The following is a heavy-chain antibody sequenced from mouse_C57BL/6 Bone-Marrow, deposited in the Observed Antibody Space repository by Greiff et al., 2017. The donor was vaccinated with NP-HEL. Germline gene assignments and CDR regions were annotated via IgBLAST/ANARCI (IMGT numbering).Heavy chain of an antibody. CDR1: GYTFTSYW. D-gene: IGHD2-1*01. Sequence: QVQLQQPGAELVKPGASVKLSCKASGYTFTSYWMHWVKQRPGQGLEWIGMIHPHSGSTNYNEKFKSKATLTVDKSSSTAYMQLSSLTSEDSAVYYCARSRVYYGNYWFAYWGQGTLVTVSA. J-gene: IGHJ3*01. CDR2: IHPHSGST. V-gene: IGHV1-64*01. CDR3: ARSRVYYGNYWFAY.